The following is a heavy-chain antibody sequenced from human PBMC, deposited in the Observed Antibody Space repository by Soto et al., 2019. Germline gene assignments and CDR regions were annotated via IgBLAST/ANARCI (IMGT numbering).Heavy chain of an antibody. D-gene: IGHD3-10*01. CDR3: ARHIGEGYYYYGMDV. CDR1: GGSISSSSYY. Sequence: QLQLQESGPGLVKPSETLSLTCTVSGGSISSSSYYWGWIRQPPGKGLEWIGSIYYSGSTYYNPSLKRRVTISVDTSKNQFSLKLSSVTAADTAVYYCARHIGEGYYYYGMDVWGQGTTVTVSS. J-gene: IGHJ6*02. V-gene: IGHV4-39*01. CDR2: IYYSGST.